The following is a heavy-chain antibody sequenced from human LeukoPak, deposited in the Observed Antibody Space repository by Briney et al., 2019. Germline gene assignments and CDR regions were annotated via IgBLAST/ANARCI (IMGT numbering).Heavy chain of an antibody. CDR3: ARAYSERYGLGYYYMDV. V-gene: IGHV3-21*01. CDR2: ISSSSSYI. CDR1: GFTFSS. D-gene: IGHD1-26*01. J-gene: IGHJ6*03. Sequence: GGSLRLSCAASGFTFSSMNWVRQAPGKGLEWVSSISSSSSYIYYADSAKGRFTISRDNAKKSLYLQMNSLRVEDTAVYYCARAYSERYGLGYYYMDVWGKGTTVTVSS.